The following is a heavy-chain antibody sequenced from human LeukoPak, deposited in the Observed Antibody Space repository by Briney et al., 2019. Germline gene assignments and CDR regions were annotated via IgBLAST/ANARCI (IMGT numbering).Heavy chain of an antibody. CDR2: IYYSGST. V-gene: IGHV4-59*01. CDR1: GGSISSYY. D-gene: IGHD4-23*01. Sequence: SETLSLTCTVSGGSISSYYWSWIRQPPGKGLEWIGYIYYSGSTNYNPSLKSRVTISVDTSKNQFSLKLSSVTAADTAVYYCARDLGYGGLAFDIWGRGTVVTVSS. J-gene: IGHJ3*02. CDR3: ARDLGYGGLAFDI.